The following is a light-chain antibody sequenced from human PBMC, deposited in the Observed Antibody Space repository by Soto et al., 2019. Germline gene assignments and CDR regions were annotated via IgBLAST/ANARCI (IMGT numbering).Light chain of an antibody. CDR1: QSISSW. CDR2: KAS. V-gene: IGKV1-5*03. CDR3: RQYNSWWT. J-gene: IGKJ2*02. Sequence: DIQMTQSPSTLSASVGDRVTITCRASQSISSWLAWYQQKPGKAPKLLIYKASSLESGVPSRFSGSGSGTEFTLTISSLSPDDFATYYCRQYNSWWTFGQGTKLEIK.